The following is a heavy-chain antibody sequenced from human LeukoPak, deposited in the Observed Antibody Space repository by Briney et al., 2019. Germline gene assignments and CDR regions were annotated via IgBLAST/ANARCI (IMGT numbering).Heavy chain of an antibody. J-gene: IGHJ4*02. CDR1: GGTFSSYA. V-gene: IGHV1-69*05. Sequence: SVKVSCKASGGTFSSYAISWVRQAPGQGLEWMGGIIPIFGTANYAQKFQGRVTITTDESTSTAYMELSSLRSEDTAVYYCARGSSYDSWSGYFDYWGQGTLVTVSS. CDR3: ARGSSYDSWSGYFDY. CDR2: IIPIFGTA. D-gene: IGHD3-3*01.